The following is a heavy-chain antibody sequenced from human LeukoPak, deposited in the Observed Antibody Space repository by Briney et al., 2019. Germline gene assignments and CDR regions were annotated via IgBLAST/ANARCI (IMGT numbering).Heavy chain of an antibody. J-gene: IGHJ6*02. Sequence: SETLSLTCTVSGGSISSYYWSWIRQPPGKGLEWIGYIYYSGSTNYNPSLKSRVPISVATSKTQFSLKLSSVTAADTAVYYCARASTPYYYYGMDVWGQGTRVTVSS. V-gene: IGHV4-59*01. CDR2: IYYSGST. CDR1: GGSISSYY. CDR3: ARASTPYYYYGMDV.